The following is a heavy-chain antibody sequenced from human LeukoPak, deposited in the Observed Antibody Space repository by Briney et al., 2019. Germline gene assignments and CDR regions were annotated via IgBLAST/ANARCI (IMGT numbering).Heavy chain of an antibody. J-gene: IGHJ4*02. CDR3: ARDDPTSVSDY. CDR1: GFTFSSYS. D-gene: IGHD5/OR15-5a*01. Sequence: GGSLRLSCAASGFTFSSYSMAWVRQAPGKGLEWVSYISIRSSTIYYADSVKGRFTISRDNAKNSLYVQMNSLRAEDTAVYYCARDDPTSVSDYWGQGTLVTVSS. CDR2: ISIRSSTI. V-gene: IGHV3-48*01.